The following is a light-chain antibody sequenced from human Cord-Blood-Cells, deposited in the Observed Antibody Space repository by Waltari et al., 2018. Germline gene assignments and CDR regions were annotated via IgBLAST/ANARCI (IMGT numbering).Light chain of an antibody. CDR3: QQYYSYPLT. V-gene: IGKV1-8*01. CDR2: AAS. J-gene: IGKJ4*01. CDR1: QGISSY. Sequence: AIRITQSPSSLSASTGDRVTITCRASQGISSYLAWYQQKPGKAPKLLIYAASTLQSGVPSRFSGSGSGTDFTLTISCLQSEDVATYYCQQYYSYPLTFGGGTKVEIK.